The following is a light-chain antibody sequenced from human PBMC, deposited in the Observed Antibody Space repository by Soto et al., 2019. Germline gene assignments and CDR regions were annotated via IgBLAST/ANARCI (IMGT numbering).Light chain of an antibody. J-gene: IGKJ5*01. CDR3: QQYNIWSSIT. Sequence: EIVMTQSPATLSVSPGERATLSCRASQSISSKVGWYQQKPGQAPRLLTYAASTRATGDPPRFSGSGSGTEFTLTISSLQSEDFAVYYCQQYNIWSSITFGQGTRLEIK. V-gene: IGKV3-15*01. CDR1: QSISSK. CDR2: AAS.